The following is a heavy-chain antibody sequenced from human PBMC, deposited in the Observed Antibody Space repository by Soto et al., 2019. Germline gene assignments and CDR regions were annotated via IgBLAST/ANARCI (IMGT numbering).Heavy chain of an antibody. CDR2: VSAYDGHT. D-gene: IGHD2-21*01. J-gene: IGHJ4*02. Sequence: QVQLVQSGAEVMKPGASVKVSCKASGYTFTNYHITWVRQAPGQGLEWMGRVSAYDGHTSSAQKLQGRVTMTTDTSTNTACMELRSLRSDDTAVYYCARGDWYFDYWGQGTLVTVSS. V-gene: IGHV1-18*01. CDR1: GYTFTNYH. CDR3: ARGDWYFDY.